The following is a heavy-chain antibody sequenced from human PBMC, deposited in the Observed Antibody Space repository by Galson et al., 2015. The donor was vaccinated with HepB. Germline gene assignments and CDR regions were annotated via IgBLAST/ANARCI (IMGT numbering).Heavy chain of an antibody. CDR1: GYTSTGYY. J-gene: IGHJ4*02. Sequence: SVKVSCKASGYTSTGYYIHWVRQAPGQQLEWVGWINPNSGGTNYAQKFQGRVTMTRDTSISTAYMELSRLKSDDTAVYYCARSSNPLLGDWDNWGQGTLVTVSS. CDR2: INPNSGGT. V-gene: IGHV1-2*02. CDR3: ARSSNPLLGDWDN. D-gene: IGHD3-16*01.